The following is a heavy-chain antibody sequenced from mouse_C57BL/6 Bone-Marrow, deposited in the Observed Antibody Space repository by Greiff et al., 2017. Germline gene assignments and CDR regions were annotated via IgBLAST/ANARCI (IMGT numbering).Heavy chain of an antibody. D-gene: IGHD1-1*02. CDR3: AMGFAY. CDR1: GYSITSGYY. CDR2: ISYDGSN. Sequence: VQLQESGPGLVKPSQSLSLTCSVTGYSITSGYYWNWILQFPGNKLEWMGYISYDGSNNYNPSLKNRISITRDTSKNQFFLKLNSVTTEDSATYYCAMGFAYWGQGTLVTVSA. V-gene: IGHV3-6*01. J-gene: IGHJ3*01.